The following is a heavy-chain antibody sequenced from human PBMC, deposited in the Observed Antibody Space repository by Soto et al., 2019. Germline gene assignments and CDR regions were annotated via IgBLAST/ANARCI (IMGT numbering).Heavy chain of an antibody. D-gene: IGHD2-21*01. CDR1: GFTFSNAW. CDR3: TTEDGRAVD. Sequence: EVQLVESGGGLVKPGGSLRLSCAASGFTFSNAWMTWIRQTPGKGLEWVGRVKSNIHGGTTDYAAPVKGRFTISRDDSKNTLYLQMNFLKIEDTAVYYCTTEDGRAVDWGKGTLVTVSS. J-gene: IGHJ4*02. CDR2: VKSNIHGGTT. V-gene: IGHV3-15*01.